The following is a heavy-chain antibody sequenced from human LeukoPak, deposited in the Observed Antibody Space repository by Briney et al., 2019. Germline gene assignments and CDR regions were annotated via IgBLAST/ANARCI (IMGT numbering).Heavy chain of an antibody. Sequence: SETLSLTCTVSGGSISSGDYYWNWIRQPPGKGLEWIGEINHSGSTYYNPSLKGRATISGDTSKNQFTLRLSSVTAADTAVYYCARGKQWLVLTGFDYWGQGTLVTVSS. V-gene: IGHV4-39*06. CDR2: INHSGST. CDR1: GGSISSGDYY. CDR3: ARGKQWLVLTGFDY. D-gene: IGHD6-19*01. J-gene: IGHJ4*02.